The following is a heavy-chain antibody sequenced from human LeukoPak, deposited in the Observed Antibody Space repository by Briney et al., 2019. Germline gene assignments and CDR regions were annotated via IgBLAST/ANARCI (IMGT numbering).Heavy chain of an antibody. CDR3: TKDLRYYYADNHSEMDEHDY. V-gene: IGHV3-66*01. J-gene: IGHJ4*02. CDR2: IYSGGST. CDR1: GFTVSSNY. D-gene: IGHD4-23*01. Sequence: GRSLRLSCAASGFTVSSNYMSWVRQAPGKGLEWVSVIYSGGSTYYADSVKGRFTISRDNSRNTLSLQMSSLRVEDTALYYCTKDLRYYYADNHSEMDEHDYWGQGTLVTVSS.